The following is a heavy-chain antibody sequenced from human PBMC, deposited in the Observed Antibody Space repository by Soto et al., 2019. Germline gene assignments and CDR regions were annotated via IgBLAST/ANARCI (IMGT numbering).Heavy chain of an antibody. CDR3: ASLGLGRFLDLHPSQKYYFDY. D-gene: IGHD3-3*01. CDR2: IYYSGST. J-gene: IGHJ4*02. CDR1: GGSISSSSYY. Sequence: SETLSLTCTVSGGSISSSSYYWGWIRQPPGKGLEWIGRIYYSGSTYYNPSLKSRVTISVDTSKNHFSLKLSSVTAADTAVYYCASLGLGRFLDLHPSQKYYFDYWGQGTLVTVSS. V-gene: IGHV4-39*02.